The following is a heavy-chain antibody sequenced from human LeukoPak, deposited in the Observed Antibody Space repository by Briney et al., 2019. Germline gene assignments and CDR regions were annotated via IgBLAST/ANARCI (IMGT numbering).Heavy chain of an antibody. V-gene: IGHV1-2*02. D-gene: IGHD3-10*01. CDR2: INPNSGDT. Sequence: ASVKVSCKASGYTFTGYYMYWVRRAPGQGLEWMGRINPNSGDTNYAQKFQGRVTMTTDTSISTAYMEMSRLTSDDTAVYYCARDPEGSGPNFDCWGQGTLVTVSS. CDR3: ARDPEGSGPNFDC. CDR1: GYTFTGYY. J-gene: IGHJ4*02.